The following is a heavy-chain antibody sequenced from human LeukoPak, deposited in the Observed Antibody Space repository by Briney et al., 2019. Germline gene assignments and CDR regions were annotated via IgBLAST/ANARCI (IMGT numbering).Heavy chain of an antibody. CDR1: GFTFSDHY. J-gene: IGHJ4*02. Sequence: GGSLRLSCAASGFTFSDHYMGWVRQAPGKGLEWVGRIRNKANSYTTEYAASVKGRFTISRDDSKNSLYLQMNSLKTEDTAVYYCARDRGSHFDYWGQGTLVTVSS. V-gene: IGHV3-72*01. CDR2: IRNKANSYTT. CDR3: ARDRGSHFDY. D-gene: IGHD1-26*01.